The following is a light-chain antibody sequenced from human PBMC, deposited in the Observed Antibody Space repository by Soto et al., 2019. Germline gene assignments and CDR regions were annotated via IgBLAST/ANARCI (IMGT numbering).Light chain of an antibody. Sequence: DIVMTQSPDSLAVSLGERATINCKSSQSVLYSSNNKNYLAWYQQKPGQPPKLLIYWASTREPGVPDRFSGSGSETDLPLPISGLQAEDGAVYHIQLYYSAPYTLGQGTKLEIK. J-gene: IGKJ2*01. V-gene: IGKV4-1*01. CDR1: QSVLYSSNNKNY. CDR3: QLYYSAPYT. CDR2: WAS.